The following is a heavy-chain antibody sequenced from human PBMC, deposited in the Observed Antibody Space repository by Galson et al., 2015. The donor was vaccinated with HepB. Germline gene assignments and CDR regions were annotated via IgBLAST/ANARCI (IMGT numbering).Heavy chain of an antibody. D-gene: IGHD1-26*01. CDR2: IKSKTDGGTT. J-gene: IGHJ4*02. CDR3: TTGGSYYDLDY. V-gene: IGHV3-15*01. CDR1: GFTFSNAW. Sequence: SLRLSCAASGFTFSNAWMSWVRQAPGKGLEWVGRIKSKTDGGTTDYAAPVKGRFTISRDDSKNTLYLQMYSLKTEDTAVYYCTTGGSYYDLDYWGQGTLVTVSS.